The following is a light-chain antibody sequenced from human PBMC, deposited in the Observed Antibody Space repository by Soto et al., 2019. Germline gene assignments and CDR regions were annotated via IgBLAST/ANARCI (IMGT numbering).Light chain of an antibody. CDR3: QQYGSSPSWT. CDR2: DAS. Sequence: EIVLTQSPATLYLSPGERATLSCGASQSVSSSYLAWYQQKPGLAPRLLIYDASSRATGIPDRFSGSGSGTDFTLTISRLEPEYFAVYYCQQYGSSPSWTFGQGTKVEIK. V-gene: IGKV3D-20*01. CDR1: QSVSSSY. J-gene: IGKJ1*01.